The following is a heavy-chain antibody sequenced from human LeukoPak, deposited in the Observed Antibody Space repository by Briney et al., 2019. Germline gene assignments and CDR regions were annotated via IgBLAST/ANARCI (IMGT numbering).Heavy chain of an antibody. Sequence: NTSETLSLTCAVYGGSFSGYYWSWIRQPPGKGLEWIGEINHSGSTNYNPSLKSRVTISVDTSKNQFSLKLSSVTAADTAVYYCARHPSSSWYVYFDYWGQGTLVTVSS. J-gene: IGHJ4*02. D-gene: IGHD6-13*01. CDR2: INHSGST. CDR1: GGSFSGYY. CDR3: ARHPSSSWYVYFDY. V-gene: IGHV4-34*01.